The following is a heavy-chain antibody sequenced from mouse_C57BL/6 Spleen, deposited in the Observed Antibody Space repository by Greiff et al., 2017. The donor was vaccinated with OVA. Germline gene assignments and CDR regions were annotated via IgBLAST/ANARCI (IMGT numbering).Heavy chain of an antibody. CDR2: ISYDGSN. CDR3: ARDPGYSYYYAMDY. Sequence: EVQLVESGPVLVKPSQSLSLTCSVTGYSITSGYYWNWIRQFPGNKLEWMGYISYDGSNNYNPSLKNRISITRDTSKNQFFLKLNSVTTEDTATYYCARDPGYSYYYAMDYWGQGTSVTVSS. J-gene: IGHJ4*01. CDR1: GYSITSGYY. D-gene: IGHD2-12*01. V-gene: IGHV3-6*01.